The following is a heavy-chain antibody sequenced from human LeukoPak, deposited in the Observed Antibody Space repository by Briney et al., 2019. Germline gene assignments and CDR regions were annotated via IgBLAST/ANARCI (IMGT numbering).Heavy chain of an antibody. Sequence: GGSLRLSCAASGFSFSDYEMNWVRRAPGKGLEWVSYTSSSLSTIYYADSVKGRFTISRDNAKNSLYLQMNSLRDEDTAVYYCARGVGTRDSGTYYFDYWGQGTLVTVSS. CDR1: GFSFSDYE. CDR2: TSSSLSTI. V-gene: IGHV3-48*03. CDR3: ARGVGTRDSGTYYFDY. J-gene: IGHJ4*02. D-gene: IGHD3-10*01.